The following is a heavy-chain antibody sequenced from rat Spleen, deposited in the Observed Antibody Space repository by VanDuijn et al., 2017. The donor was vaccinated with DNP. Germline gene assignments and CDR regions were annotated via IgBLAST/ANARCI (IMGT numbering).Heavy chain of an antibody. Sequence: EVQLVESGGGLVQPGRSLKLSCAASGFTFNNYGMHWIRQAPTRGLEWVATISYDGTSTHYRDSVKGRFTVSRDNAKRTLYLQMDSLRSEDTATYYCARPDCWGQGTLVTVSS. CDR3: ARPDC. V-gene: IGHV5-29*01. J-gene: IGHJ3*01. D-gene: IGHD1-6*01. CDR2: ISYDGTST. CDR1: GFTFNNYG.